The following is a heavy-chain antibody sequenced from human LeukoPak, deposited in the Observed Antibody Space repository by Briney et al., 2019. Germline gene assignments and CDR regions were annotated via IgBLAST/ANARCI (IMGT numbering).Heavy chain of an antibody. J-gene: IGHJ4*02. D-gene: IGHD2-2*01. CDR1: GLILNNYH. CDR3: ARFAYSSSSWNIDY. V-gene: IGHV3-7*05. CDR2: IRDDASGK. Sequence: GGPLSLLCRASGLILNNYHMTWVRQAPGKGLEGLANIRDDASGKFYTDSVKGRFTISRDNAKNSLYMQMNSLRVEDTAVYFCARFAYSSSSWNIDYWGQGTVVTVSS.